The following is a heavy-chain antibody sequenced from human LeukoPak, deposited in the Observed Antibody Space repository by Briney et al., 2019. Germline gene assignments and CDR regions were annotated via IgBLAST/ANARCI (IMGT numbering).Heavy chain of an antibody. J-gene: IGHJ5*02. V-gene: IGHV1-2*02. CDR1: GYTFTGYY. D-gene: IGHD2-2*01. CDR3: ARDPAGRRYCSSTSCRASLFDP. CDR2: ISPNSGGT. Sequence: GASVKVSCKASGYTFTGYYTHWVRQAPGQGLEWMGWISPNSGGTNYAQKFQGRVTMTRDTSISTAYMELSRLRSDDTAVYYCARDPAGRRYCSSTSCRASLFDPWGQGTLVTVSS.